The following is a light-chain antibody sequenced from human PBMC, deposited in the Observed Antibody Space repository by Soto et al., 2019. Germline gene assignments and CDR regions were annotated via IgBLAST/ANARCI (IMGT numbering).Light chain of an antibody. J-gene: IGLJ1*01. V-gene: IGLV2-8*01. CDR1: SSDIGAYIY. Sequence: QSVLTQPPSASGAPGQSGTISCTGTSSDIGAYIYVSWYQQHPGKAPKLMISEVSRRPSGVPERFSGSKSGNTASLTVSGLQADDEAHYYCSSYAGSNNFVFGTGTKLTVL. CDR2: EVS. CDR3: SSYAGSNNFV.